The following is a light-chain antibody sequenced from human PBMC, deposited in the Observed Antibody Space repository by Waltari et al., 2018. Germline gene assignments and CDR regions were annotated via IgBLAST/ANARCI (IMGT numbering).Light chain of an antibody. CDR2: GVT. V-gene: IGLV2-14*03. J-gene: IGLJ2*01. CDR1: NSDIANYDH. Sequence: QSVLTQPAVVTGSPGQSITISCIGSNSDIANYDHVSWYQQHPGTAPKLLIHGVTHRPSGISDRFSGSKSGNTASLTISGLQPEDEADYICSSYTSRSTSFGGGTKLIVL. CDR3: SSYTSRSTS.